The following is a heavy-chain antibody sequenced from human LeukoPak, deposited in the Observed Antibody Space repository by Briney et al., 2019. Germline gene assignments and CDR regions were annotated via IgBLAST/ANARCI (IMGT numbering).Heavy chain of an antibody. CDR1: GGSISSSSYY. CDR2: IYYSGST. J-gene: IGHJ6*03. D-gene: IGHD3-10*01. V-gene: IGHV4-39*07. CDR3: ARRGSGGYSIYYYYYYMDV. Sequence: PSETLSLTCTVSGGSISSSSYYWGWIRQPPGKGLEWIGSIYYSGSTYYNPSLKSRVTISVDTSKNQFSLKLSSVTAADTAVYYCARRGSGGYSIYYYYYYMDVWGKGTTVTVSS.